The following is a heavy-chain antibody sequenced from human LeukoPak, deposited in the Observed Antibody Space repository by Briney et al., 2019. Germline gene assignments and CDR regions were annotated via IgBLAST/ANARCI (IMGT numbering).Heavy chain of an antibody. V-gene: IGHV3-15*01. D-gene: IGHD5-12*01. CDR3: TTTQTGRYSGYDWDY. J-gene: IGHJ4*02. Sequence: GGSLRLSCTGSGFIFGDYAMSWIRQAPGKGLEWVGRIKSKTDGGTTDYAAPVKARFTISRDDSKSTLYLLMNSLKTEDTAVYYCTTTQTGRYSGYDWDYWGQGTLVTVSS. CDR1: GFIFGDYA. CDR2: IKSKTDGGTT.